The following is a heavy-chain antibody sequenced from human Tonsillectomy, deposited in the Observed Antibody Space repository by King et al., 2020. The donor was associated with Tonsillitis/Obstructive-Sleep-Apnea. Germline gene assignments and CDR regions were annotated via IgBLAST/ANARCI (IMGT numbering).Heavy chain of an antibody. Sequence: VQLVESGGGLVQPGGSLRLSCAASGFTFSSHWMHWVRRAPGRGLEWVARINGEESSSRYAGSVKGRFTISRENATNTHHLQMNSLRAEDSAVYYCARGVVVPVASTRLDVWGKGTTVTVSS. V-gene: IGHV3-74*01. CDR2: INGEESSS. CDR1: GFTFSSHW. J-gene: IGHJ6*04. CDR3: ARGVVVPVASTRLDV. D-gene: IGHD4-23*01.